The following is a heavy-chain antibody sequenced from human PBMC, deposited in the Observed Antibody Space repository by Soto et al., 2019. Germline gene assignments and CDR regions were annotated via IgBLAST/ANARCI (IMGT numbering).Heavy chain of an antibody. CDR1: GYRFTNYW. CDR2: IYPSNSNT. V-gene: IGHV5-51*01. Sequence: GESLKISCKGSGYRFTNYWIGWVRQMPGKGLEWMGIIYPSNSNTRYSPSFQGQVTISADTSISTVYLQWDSLKASDTAIYHCARESTGQFDYWGQGTQVTVSS. J-gene: IGHJ4*02. CDR3: ARESTGQFDY. D-gene: IGHD2-2*01.